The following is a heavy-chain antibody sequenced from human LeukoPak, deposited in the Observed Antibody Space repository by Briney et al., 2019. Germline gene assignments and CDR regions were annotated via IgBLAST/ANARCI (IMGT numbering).Heavy chain of an antibody. J-gene: IGHJ4*02. CDR1: GFTLSDHY. CDR2: IRNKANSSTT. D-gene: IGHD3-9*01. V-gene: IGHV3-72*01. Sequence: PGGSLRLSCAASGFTLSDHYMDWVRQAPGKGLEWISRIRNKANSSTTVYAASVKGRFTISRDDSRNSLHLQMNSLKTDDTAVYYCVRVGLDYYFDYWGQGTLVTVSS. CDR3: VRVGLDYYFDY.